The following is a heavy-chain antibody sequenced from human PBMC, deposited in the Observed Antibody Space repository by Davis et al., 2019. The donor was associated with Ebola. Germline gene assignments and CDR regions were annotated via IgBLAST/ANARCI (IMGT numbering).Heavy chain of an antibody. D-gene: IGHD2-15*01. CDR1: GGSISSGDYY. CDR3: ARDRPYCSGGSCLYYYYGMDV. CDR2: IYYSGST. Sequence: SETLSLTCTVSGGSISSGDYYWSWIRQPPGKGLEWIGYIYYSGSTYYNPSLQSRVTISVDTSKNQFSLKLSSVTAADTAVYYCARDRPYCSGGSCLYYYYGMDVWGQGTTVTVSS. J-gene: IGHJ6*02. V-gene: IGHV4-30-4*01.